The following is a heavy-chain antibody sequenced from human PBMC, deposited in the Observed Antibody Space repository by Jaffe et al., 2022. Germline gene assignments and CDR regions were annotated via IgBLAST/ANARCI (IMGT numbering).Heavy chain of an antibody. CDR3: ARDPNPLYSGYDAPFDY. Sequence: QVQLVQSGAEVKKPGASVKVSCKASGYTFTSYAMHWVRQAPGQRLEWMGWINAGNGNTKYSQKFQGRVTITRDTSASTAYMELSSLRSEDTAVYYCARDPNPLYSGYDAPFDYWGQGTLVTVSS. J-gene: IGHJ4*02. CDR1: GYTFTSYA. CDR2: INAGNGNT. D-gene: IGHD5-12*01. V-gene: IGHV1-3*01.